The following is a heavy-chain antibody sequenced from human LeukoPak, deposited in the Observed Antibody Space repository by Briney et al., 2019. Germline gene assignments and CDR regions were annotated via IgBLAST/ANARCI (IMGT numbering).Heavy chain of an antibody. CDR1: GYSISSGYY. CDR2: IYHSGST. D-gene: IGHD3-16*01. J-gene: IGHJ4*02. V-gene: IGHV4-38-2*02. Sequence: SETLSLTCTVSGYSISSGYYWGWIRQPPGKGLEWIGSIYHSGSTYYNPSLKSRVTISVDTSKNQFSLKLNSVTAADTAVYYCARDWGDLTTPGYYFDSWGQGTLVTVSS. CDR3: ARDWGDLTTPGYYFDS.